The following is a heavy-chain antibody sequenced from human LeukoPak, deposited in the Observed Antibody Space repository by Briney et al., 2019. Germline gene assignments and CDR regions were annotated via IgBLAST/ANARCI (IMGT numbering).Heavy chain of an antibody. J-gene: IGHJ4*02. V-gene: IGHV3-30*04. Sequence: GRSLRLSCAASGFTFSSYAMHWVRQAPGKGLEWVGVISYDGSKKYYAESVKGRFTIPRDKSQNTLYLQMNSLRAEDTAVYYCARTDYGDYDGGYYFDYWVQGTLV. CDR1: GFTFSSYA. D-gene: IGHD4-17*01. CDR2: ISYDGSKK. CDR3: ARTDYGDYDGGYYFDY.